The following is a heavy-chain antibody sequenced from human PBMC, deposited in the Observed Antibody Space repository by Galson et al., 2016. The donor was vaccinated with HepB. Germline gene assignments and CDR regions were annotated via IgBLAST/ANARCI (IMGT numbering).Heavy chain of an antibody. CDR2: ISWNGRII. J-gene: IGHJ6*02. Sequence: SLRLSCAASGFSIDGYAMHWVRQAPGKGLEWVSGISWNGRIIGYADSVKGRFTISRDSAKSSVYLQMNSLRVDDTALYYCAKDILGNTTLGMDVWGQGTTVTVSS. V-gene: IGHV3-9*01. CDR3: AKDILGNTTLGMDV. CDR1: GFSIDGYA. D-gene: IGHD1/OR15-1a*01.